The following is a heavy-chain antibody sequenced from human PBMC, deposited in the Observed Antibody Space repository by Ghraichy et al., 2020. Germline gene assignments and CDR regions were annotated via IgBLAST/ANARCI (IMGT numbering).Heavy chain of an antibody. CDR2: ISGSGGST. V-gene: IGHV3-23*01. CDR1: GFTFSSYA. J-gene: IGHJ6*02. CDR3: ARGGGAGTPVLYHMDV. Sequence: LSLTCAASGFTFSSYAMSWVRQAPGKGLEWVSAISGSGGSTYYADSVKGRFTISRDNSKNTLYLQMNSLRAEDTAVYYCARGGGAGTPVLYHMDVWGLGTTVTVSS. D-gene: IGHD6-19*01.